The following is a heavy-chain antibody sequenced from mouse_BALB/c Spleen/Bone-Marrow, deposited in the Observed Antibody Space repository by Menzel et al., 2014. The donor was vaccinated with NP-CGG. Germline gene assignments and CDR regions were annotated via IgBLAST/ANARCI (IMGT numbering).Heavy chain of an antibody. J-gene: IGHJ2*01. Sequence: VKLMESGAELVGPGSPVKISCKASGYAFSNYWRNWVKRRPGQGLEWIGQIYPGDGDTNYNGKFKGKATLTADKSSSTAYMQLSSLTSEDSAVYFCARGRGWYFDYWGQGTTLTVSS. V-gene: IGHV1-80*01. CDR2: IYPGDGDT. CDR3: ARGRGWYFDY. CDR1: GYAFSNYW. D-gene: IGHD2-3*01.